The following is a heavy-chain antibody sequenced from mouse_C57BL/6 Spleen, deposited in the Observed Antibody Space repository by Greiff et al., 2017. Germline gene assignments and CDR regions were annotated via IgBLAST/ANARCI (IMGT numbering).Heavy chain of an antibody. CDR1: GYTFTSYW. CDR3: ANSIYYGKYNYFDY. J-gene: IGHJ2*01. V-gene: IGHV1-50*01. D-gene: IGHD2-1*01. CDR2: IDPSSSST. Sequence: QVQLQQPGAELVKPGASVKLSCKASGYTFTSYWLQWVKQRSGQGLEWIGEIDPSSSSTNPTKKVKGKATLTVDTSSNTAYMQLRSLTSEESAVYYCANSIYYGKYNYFDYWGQGTTLTVSS.